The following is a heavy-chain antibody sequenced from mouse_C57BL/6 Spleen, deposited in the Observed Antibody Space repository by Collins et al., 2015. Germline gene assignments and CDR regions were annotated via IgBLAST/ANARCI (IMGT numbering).Heavy chain of an antibody. CDR2: IYPGDGDT. Sequence: QVQLQQSGPELVKPGASVKISCKASGYAFSSSWMNWVKQRPGKGLEWIGRIYPGDGDTNYNGKFKGKATLTADKSSSTAYMQLSSLTSEDSAVYFCARIWDVDAMDYWGQGTSVTVSS. V-gene: IGHV1-82*01. J-gene: IGHJ4*01. CDR3: ARIWDVDAMDY. CDR1: GYAFSSSW. D-gene: IGHD4-1*01.